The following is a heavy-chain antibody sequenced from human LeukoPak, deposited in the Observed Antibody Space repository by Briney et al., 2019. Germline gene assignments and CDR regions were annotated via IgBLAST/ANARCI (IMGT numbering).Heavy chain of an antibody. V-gene: IGHV1-46*01. CDR1: GYTFIDSF. D-gene: IGHD3-10*01. J-gene: IGHJ6*03. Sequence: ASVKVSCKASGYTFIDSFMHWVRQAPGQGLEWMGIINPSGDSTSNAQKFQGRVTMTRDMSTSTVYMELSSLRSEDTAVYYCASSIVSKNRGYMDVWGKGTTVTVS. CDR2: INPSGDST. CDR3: ASSIVSKNRGYMDV.